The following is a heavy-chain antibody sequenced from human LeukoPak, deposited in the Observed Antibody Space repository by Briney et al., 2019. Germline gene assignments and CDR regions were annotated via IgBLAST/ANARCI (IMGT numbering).Heavy chain of an antibody. V-gene: IGHV4-59*01. J-gene: IGHJ4*02. CDR2: VYYNGYT. CDR3: ARDRHWTNDWVFDY. D-gene: IGHD1/OR15-1a*01. Sequence: SETLSLTCTVSGGSIGTYYWSWIRQPPGKGLEWIGYVYYNGYTDYNPSLKSRVAISLHTSKNQFSLKLNFVTAADTAVYFCARDRHWTNDWVFDYWGQGTLVTVSS. CDR1: GGSIGTYY.